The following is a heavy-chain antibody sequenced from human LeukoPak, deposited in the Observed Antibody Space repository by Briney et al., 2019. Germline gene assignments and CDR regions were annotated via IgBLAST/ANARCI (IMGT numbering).Heavy chain of an antibody. J-gene: IGHJ6*02. Sequence: GGSLRLSCAASGFTFSSYGMHWVRQAPGKGLEWVAVIWYDGSNKYYADSVKGRFTISRDNSKNTLYLQMNSLRAEDTAVYYCARDFLGMDVWGQGTTATVSS. CDR3: ARDFLGMDV. CDR2: IWYDGSNK. CDR1: GFTFSSYG. V-gene: IGHV3-33*08.